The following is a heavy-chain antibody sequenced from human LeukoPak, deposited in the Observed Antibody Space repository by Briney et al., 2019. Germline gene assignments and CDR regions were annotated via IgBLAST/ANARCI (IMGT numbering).Heavy chain of an antibody. J-gene: IGHJ4*02. CDR3: ACRNYYDSSGFEDY. Sequence: PGGSLRLSCAASGFTFSSYGMSWVRQAPGKGLEWVSAISGSGGSTYYADSVKGRFTISRDNSKDTLYLQMNSLRAEDTAVYYCACRNYYDSSGFEDYWGQGTLVTVSS. CDR2: ISGSGGST. CDR1: GFTFSSYG. V-gene: IGHV3-23*01. D-gene: IGHD3-22*01.